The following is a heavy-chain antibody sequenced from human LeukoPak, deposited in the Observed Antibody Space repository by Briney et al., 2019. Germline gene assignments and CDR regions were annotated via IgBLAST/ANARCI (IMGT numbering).Heavy chain of an antibody. D-gene: IGHD3-22*01. J-gene: IGHJ3*02. Sequence: GGSLRLSCAASGFAFSSYSMNWVLQAPGKGLEWVSSISSSSSYIYYADSVKGRFTISRDNAKNSLYLQMNSLRAEDTAVYYCARPVVSMIARGWAFDIWGQGTMVTVSS. CDR3: ARPVVSMIARGWAFDI. V-gene: IGHV3-21*01. CDR1: GFAFSSYS. CDR2: ISSSSSYI.